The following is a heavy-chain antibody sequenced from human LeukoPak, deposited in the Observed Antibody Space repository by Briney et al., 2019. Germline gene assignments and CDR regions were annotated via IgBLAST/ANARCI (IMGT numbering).Heavy chain of an antibody. Sequence: SETLSLTCTVSGGSISSGGYYWSWIRQHPGKGLEWIGYIYYSGSTYYNPSLKSRVTISVDTSKNQFSLKLSSVTAADTAVYYCARGTGDYGWFDPWAREPWSPSPQ. V-gene: IGHV4-31*03. CDR1: GGSISSGGYY. D-gene: IGHD4-17*01. CDR3: ARGTGDYGWFDP. J-gene: IGHJ5*02. CDR2: IYYSGST.